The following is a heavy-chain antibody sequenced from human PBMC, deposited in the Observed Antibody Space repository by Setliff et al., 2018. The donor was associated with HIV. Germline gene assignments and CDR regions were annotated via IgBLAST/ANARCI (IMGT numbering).Heavy chain of an antibody. V-gene: IGHV4-34*11. D-gene: IGHD3-22*01. CDR2: IYYSGST. J-gene: IGHJ4*02. CDR1: GESLSGGY. Sequence: PSETLSLTCAVYGESLSGGYWTWIRQPPGKGLEWIGNIYYSGSTYYNPSLKSRLTISKDTSKNHFSLQLSSVTAADTAVYYCARDNYDSRGYFFGYWGQGTLVTVSS. CDR3: ARDNYDSRGYFFGY.